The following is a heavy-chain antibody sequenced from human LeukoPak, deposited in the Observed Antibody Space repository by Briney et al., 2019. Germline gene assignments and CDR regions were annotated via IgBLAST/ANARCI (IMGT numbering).Heavy chain of an antibody. CDR3: ARDTSGYYDY. CDR1: GFMFSSNW. J-gene: IGHJ4*02. D-gene: IGHD2-15*01. V-gene: IGHV3-7*01. CDR2: IKEDGTET. Sequence: PGGSLRLSCAASGFMFSSNWMSWVRLAPGKGLEWVANIKEDGTETYYVDSVKGRFTISRDNSKNTLYLQVNSVRAEDTAVYYCARDTSGYYDYWGQGALVTVSS.